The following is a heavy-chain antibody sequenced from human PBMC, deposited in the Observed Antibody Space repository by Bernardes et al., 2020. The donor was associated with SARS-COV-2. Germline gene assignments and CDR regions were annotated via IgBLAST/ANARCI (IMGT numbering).Heavy chain of an antibody. Sequence: LRLSCAASGFTFSSYWMSWVRQAPGKGLEWVANIKQDGSEIYYVDSVKGRFTISRDNTKNSLYLQMNSLRAEDTAVYYCARDSGRMNYWGQGTLVTVSS. D-gene: IGHD1-26*01. V-gene: IGHV3-7*01. CDR1: GFTFSSYW. CDR2: IKQDGSEI. CDR3: ARDSGRMNY. J-gene: IGHJ4*02.